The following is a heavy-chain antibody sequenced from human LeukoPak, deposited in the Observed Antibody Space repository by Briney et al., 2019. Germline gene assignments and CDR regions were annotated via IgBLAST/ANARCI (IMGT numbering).Heavy chain of an antibody. Sequence: GASVKVSCKASGYIFTSYYMHWVRQAPGQGLEWMGIINPSGGSTSYAQKFQGRVTMTRDMSTSTVYMELSSLRSEDTAVYYCAKAKYNYYDSSGYYYSYWGQGTLVTVSS. V-gene: IGHV1-46*01. D-gene: IGHD3-22*01. J-gene: IGHJ4*02. CDR1: GYIFTSYY. CDR3: AKAKYNYYDSSGYYYSY. CDR2: INPSGGST.